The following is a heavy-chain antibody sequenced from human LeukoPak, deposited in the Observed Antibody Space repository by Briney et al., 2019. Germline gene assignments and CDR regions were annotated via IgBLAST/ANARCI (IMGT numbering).Heavy chain of an antibody. D-gene: IGHD3-22*01. CDR3: ARAEVIDY. CDR2: INPNSGGT. V-gene: IGHV1-2*02. CDR1: GYTFTGYY. Sequence: ASVKVSCKASGYTFTGYYMHWVRQAPGQGLEWMGWINPNSGGTNYAQKFQGRVTMTRDTPISTAYMELTSLGSDDTAVYYCARAEVIDYWGQGTLVTVSS. J-gene: IGHJ4*02.